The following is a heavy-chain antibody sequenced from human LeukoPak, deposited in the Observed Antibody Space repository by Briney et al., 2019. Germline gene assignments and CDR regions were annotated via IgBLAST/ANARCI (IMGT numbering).Heavy chain of an antibody. CDR1: GGSFSGYY. CDR3: ARVPAGIFGVGMGFDP. V-gene: IGHV4-34*01. Sequence: SETLSLTCAVYGGSFSGYYWSWIRQPPGKGLEWIGEINHSGSTNYNPSLKSRVTISVDTSKNQFSLKLSSVTAADTAVYYCARVPAGIFGVGMGFDPWGQGTLVTVSS. CDR2: INHSGST. D-gene: IGHD3-3*02. J-gene: IGHJ5*02.